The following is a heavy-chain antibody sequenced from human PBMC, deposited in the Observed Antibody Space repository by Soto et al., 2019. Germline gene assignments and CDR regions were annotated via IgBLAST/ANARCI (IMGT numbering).Heavy chain of an antibody. Sequence: EVQLVESGGGLVQPGGSLRLSCAASGFTFSSYWMSWVRQAPGKGLEWVANIKQDGSEKYYVDSVKGRFTISRDNAKNSLYLQMNSLRAKDTAVYYCARAGGSGSYWSKYYYYGMDVWGQGTTVTVSS. CDR1: GFTFSSYW. CDR2: IKQDGSEK. J-gene: IGHJ6*02. D-gene: IGHD3-10*01. V-gene: IGHV3-7*05. CDR3: ARAGGSGSYWSKYYYYGMDV.